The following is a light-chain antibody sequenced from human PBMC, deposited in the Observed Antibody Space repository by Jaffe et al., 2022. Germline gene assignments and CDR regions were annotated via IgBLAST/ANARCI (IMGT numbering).Light chain of an antibody. V-gene: IGKV4-1*01. CDR3: QQYYSNPRT. CDR2: WAS. CDR1: QSVLYSSNNKNY. J-gene: IGKJ1*01. Sequence: DIVMTQSPDSLAVSLGERATINCKSSQSVLYSSNNKNYLVWYQQKPGQPPKLLIYWASTRESGVPDRFSGSGSGTDFTLTISSLQAEDVAVYYCQQYYSNPRTFGQGTKVEIK.